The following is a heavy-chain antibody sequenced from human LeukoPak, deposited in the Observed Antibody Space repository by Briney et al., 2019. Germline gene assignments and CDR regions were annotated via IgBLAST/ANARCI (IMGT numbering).Heavy chain of an antibody. V-gene: IGHV4-4*07. J-gene: IGHJ4*02. CDR3: AGEGHYYDDTGFYYGGEDY. CDR2: IYTRGST. CDR1: GCSITSYY. D-gene: IGHD3-22*01. Sequence: SENLSLTCTVSGCSITSYYWSWIRQPAGKGLEWIGRIYTRGSTKYSPSLKSRVTLSVDTSKNQFSLRLSSVAAADTAVYNCAGEGHYYDDTGFYYGGEDYWGQGTLVTVSS.